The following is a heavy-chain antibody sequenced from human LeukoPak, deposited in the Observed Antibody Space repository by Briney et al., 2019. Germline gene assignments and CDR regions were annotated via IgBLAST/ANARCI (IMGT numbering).Heavy chain of an antibody. D-gene: IGHD5-12*01. V-gene: IGHV3-21*01. CDR3: ARGAYQHIVATITSFDY. J-gene: IGHJ4*02. CDR1: GFTFSSYS. CDR2: ISSSSSYI. Sequence: GGSLRLSCAASGFTFSSYSINWVRQAPGKGLEWVSSISSSSSYIYYADSVKGRFTISRDNAKNSLYLQMNSLRAEDTAVYYCARGAYQHIVATITSFDYWGQGTLVTVSS.